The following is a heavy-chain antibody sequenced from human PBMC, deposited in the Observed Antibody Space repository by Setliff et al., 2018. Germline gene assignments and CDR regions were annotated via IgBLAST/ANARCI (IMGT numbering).Heavy chain of an antibody. V-gene: IGHV4-59*11. CDR2: IYYSGST. CDR3: ARDLTAMYYFDY. CDR1: GGSISSHY. Sequence: SETLSLTCTVSGGSISSHYRSWIRQPPGKGLEWIGSIYYSGSTNYNPSLKSRVTISVDTSKNQFSLKLSSVTAADTAVYYCARDLTAMYYFDYWGQGTLVTAPQ. J-gene: IGHJ4*02.